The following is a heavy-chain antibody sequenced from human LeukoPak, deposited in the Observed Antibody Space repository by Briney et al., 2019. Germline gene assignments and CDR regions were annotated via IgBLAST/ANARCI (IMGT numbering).Heavy chain of an antibody. V-gene: IGHV3-21*01. CDR2: ISSSSSYI. CDR1: GFTFSSCS. J-gene: IGHJ3*02. CDR3: ARPYDFWSGVAAFDI. Sequence: KPGGSLRLSCAASGFTFSSCSMNWVRQAPGKGLEWVSSISSSSSYIYYADSVKGRFTISRDNAKNSLYLQMNSLRAEDTAVYYCARPYDFWSGVAAFDIWGQGTMVTVSS. D-gene: IGHD3-3*01.